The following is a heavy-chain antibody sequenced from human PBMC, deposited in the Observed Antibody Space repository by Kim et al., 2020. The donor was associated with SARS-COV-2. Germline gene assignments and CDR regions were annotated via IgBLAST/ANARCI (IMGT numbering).Heavy chain of an antibody. CDR1: GFTFSSYW. CDR3: ARDGPYFCSGGSCYYFDY. D-gene: IGHD2-15*01. Sequence: VGSLRLSCAASGFTFSSYWMSWVRQAPGKGLEWVANIKQDGSEKYYVDSVKGRFTISRDNAKNSLYLQMNSLRAEDTAVYYCARDGPYFCSGGSCYYFDYWGQGTLVTVSS. CDR2: IKQDGSEK. V-gene: IGHV3-7*03. J-gene: IGHJ4*02.